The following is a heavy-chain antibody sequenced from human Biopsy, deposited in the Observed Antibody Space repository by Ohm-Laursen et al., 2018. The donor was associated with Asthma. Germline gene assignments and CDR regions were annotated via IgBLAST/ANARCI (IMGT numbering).Heavy chain of an antibody. CDR2: ITGSGGTT. CDR3: AKDFRGIAVAGDRGFDY. CDR1: GFTFSSSA. Sequence: LSLTCAASGFTFSSSAMSWVRQAPGKGLERVSAITGSGGTTYYADSVRGRFTISRDNSKSTLLLQMDSLSAEDTAVYYCAKDFRGIAVAGDRGFDYWGQGTLVTVSS. J-gene: IGHJ4*02. V-gene: IGHV3-23*01. D-gene: IGHD6-19*01.